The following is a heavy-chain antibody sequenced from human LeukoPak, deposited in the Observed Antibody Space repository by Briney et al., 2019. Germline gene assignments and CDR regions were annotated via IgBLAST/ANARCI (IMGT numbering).Heavy chain of an antibody. CDR1: GYTFIGYY. V-gene: IGHV1-2*02. CDR2: INPNSCDT. J-gene: IGHJ4*02. D-gene: IGHD3-10*01. Sequence: ASVKVSCKASGYTFIGYYIHWVPQAAGHGLECMGWINPNSCDTNYARKFQGRVTMTRDTSIRTAYLELSRLRSDDTAVYYCAREGEVYYGSGSYPDYWGQGTLVTVSS. CDR3: AREGEVYYGSGSYPDY.